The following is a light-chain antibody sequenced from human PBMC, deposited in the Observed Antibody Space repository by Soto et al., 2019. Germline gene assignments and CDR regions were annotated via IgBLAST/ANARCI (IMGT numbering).Light chain of an antibody. CDR3: QQYGSLPYT. V-gene: IGKV3-20*01. CDR1: QSLGTTV. J-gene: IGKJ5*01. Sequence: ENGLKQSPGTVSLSPGNRDTLSCGASQSLGTTVLVWYQHRSGQPPRLVIHGTFSTASGIPARFSGGGSGTDFTLTTSRLEPEDSAVYYCQQYGSLPYTFGRGTRLEIQ. CDR2: GTF.